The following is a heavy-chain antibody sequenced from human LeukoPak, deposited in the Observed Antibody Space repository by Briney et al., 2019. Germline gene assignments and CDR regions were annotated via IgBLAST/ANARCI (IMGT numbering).Heavy chain of an antibody. CDR3: ARTPRYCSGGVCVWFDP. D-gene: IGHD2-15*01. J-gene: IGHJ5*02. Sequence: GGSLRLSCAASGFTFSSYAMHWVRQAPGKGLEWVAVISYDGSNKYYVDSVKGRFTISRDNSKNTLYLQMNSLRAEDTAVYYCARTPRYCSGGVCVWFDPWGQGTLVTVSS. V-gene: IGHV3-30*04. CDR1: GFTFSSYA. CDR2: ISYDGSNK.